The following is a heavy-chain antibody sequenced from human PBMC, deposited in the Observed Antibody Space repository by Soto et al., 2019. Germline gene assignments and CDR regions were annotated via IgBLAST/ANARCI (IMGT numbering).Heavy chain of an antibody. CDR2: IYYSGST. CDR1: GGSISSGVYY. Sequence: SETLSLTCTVSGGSISSGVYYWSWIRQHPGKGLEWIGYIYYSGSTYYNPSLKSRVTISVDTSKNQFSLKLSSVTAADTAVYYCARESLPYCGGECYSGAPYYFDSWGQGTLVTVSS. D-gene: IGHD2-21*01. V-gene: IGHV4-31*03. J-gene: IGHJ4*02. CDR3: ARESLPYCGGECYSGAPYYFDS.